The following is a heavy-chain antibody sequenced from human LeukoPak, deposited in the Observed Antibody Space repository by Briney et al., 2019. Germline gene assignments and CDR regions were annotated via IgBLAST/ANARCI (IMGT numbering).Heavy chain of an antibody. Sequence: GGSLRLSCAASGFTFSSYAMHWVRQAPGKGLEWVAVISYDGSNKYYADSVKGRFTISRDNSKNTLYLQMNSLRAEDTAVYYCANHLGSGWSFDYWGQGTLVSVSS. D-gene: IGHD6-19*01. CDR3: ANHLGSGWSFDY. CDR1: GFTFSSYA. J-gene: IGHJ4*02. CDR2: ISYDGSNK. V-gene: IGHV3-30*04.